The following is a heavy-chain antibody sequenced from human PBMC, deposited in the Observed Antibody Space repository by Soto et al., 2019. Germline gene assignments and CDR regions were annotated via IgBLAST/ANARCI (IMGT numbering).Heavy chain of an antibody. D-gene: IGHD1-26*01. V-gene: IGHV3-23*01. CDR3: ARSGSYSWLPY. Sequence: EVQLLESGGSLVQPGGSLRLSCADSGFTFSSYAVSWVRQAPGKGLEWVSSISGGAGSTYYADSVKGRFTISRDNSKNTLYLQMNSLRAEDTAVYYCARSGSYSWLPYWGQGTLVTVSS. CDR2: ISGGAGST. J-gene: IGHJ4*02. CDR1: GFTFSSYA.